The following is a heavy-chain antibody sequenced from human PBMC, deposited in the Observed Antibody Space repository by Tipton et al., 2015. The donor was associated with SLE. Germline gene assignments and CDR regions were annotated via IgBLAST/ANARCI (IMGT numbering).Heavy chain of an antibody. J-gene: IGHJ4*02. CDR3: ARDSTRWSF. Sequence: LRLSCVVSGFSFSSYWMSWVRQAPGKGLEWIGYVYGTGNTDYNPSLKSRVTLSVDTSKNQFSLQLTSATAADTAVYYCARDSTRWSFWGQGTLVTVSS. CDR2: VYGTGNT. V-gene: IGHV4-59*01. D-gene: IGHD2/OR15-2a*01. CDR1: GFSFSSYW.